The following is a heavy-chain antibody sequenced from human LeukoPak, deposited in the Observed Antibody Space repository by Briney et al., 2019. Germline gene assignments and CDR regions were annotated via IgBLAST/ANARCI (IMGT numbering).Heavy chain of an antibody. V-gene: IGHV3-21*01. CDR3: ARDRAIDIRAYDI. J-gene: IGHJ3*02. Sequence: PGGSLRLSCAASGFAFSGDNMNWVRQAPGKGLEWVSFIGSSGSYIKYADSVKGRFTISRDNAKNSLYLQMNGLRAEDTAMYFCARDRAIDIRAYDIWGQGTMVTVSS. CDR1: GFAFSGDN. D-gene: IGHD5-12*01. CDR2: IGSSGSYI.